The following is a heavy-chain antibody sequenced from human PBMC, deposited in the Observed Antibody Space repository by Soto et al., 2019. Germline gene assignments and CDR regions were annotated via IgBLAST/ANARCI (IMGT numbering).Heavy chain of an antibody. CDR3: ARAIFGVVMGGDWFDP. CDR2: INHSGST. D-gene: IGHD3-3*01. J-gene: IGHJ5*02. CDR1: GGSFSDYY. V-gene: IGHV4-34*01. Sequence: SETLSLTCAVSGGSFSDYYWTWIRQPPGKGLEWIGEINHSGSTNYNPPLKSRVTISGETSKNQFSLKLSSATAGDTAVYYCARAIFGVVMGGDWFDPWGQGTLVTVS.